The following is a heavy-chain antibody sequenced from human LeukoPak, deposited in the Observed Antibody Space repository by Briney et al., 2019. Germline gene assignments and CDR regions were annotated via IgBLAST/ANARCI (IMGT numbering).Heavy chain of an antibody. V-gene: IGHV4-34*01. CDR1: GGSFSGYY. Sequence: PSETLSLTCAVYGGSFSGYYWSWIRHPPGKGLELIGEINHSGSTNYNPSLKSRVTISVDTSKNQFSLKLSSVTAADTAVYYCARAKAARPGTGPTHAFDIWGQGTMVTVSS. CDR2: INHSGST. CDR3: ARAKAARPGTGPTHAFDI. J-gene: IGHJ3*02. D-gene: IGHD6-6*01.